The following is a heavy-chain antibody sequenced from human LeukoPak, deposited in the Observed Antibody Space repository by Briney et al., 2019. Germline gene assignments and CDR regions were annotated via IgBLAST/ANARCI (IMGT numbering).Heavy chain of an antibody. V-gene: IGHV3-15*01. CDR3: TTPQRKYDFWSGYFTRDY. CDR2: IKSKTDGGTT. D-gene: IGHD3-3*01. Sequence: PGGSLRLSCAASGFTFSNARMSWVRRAPGKGLEWVGRIKSKTDGGTTDYAAPVKGRFTISRDDSKNTLYLQMNSLKTEDTAVYYCTTPQRKYDFWSGYFTRDYWGQGTLVTVSS. J-gene: IGHJ4*02. CDR1: GFTFSNAR.